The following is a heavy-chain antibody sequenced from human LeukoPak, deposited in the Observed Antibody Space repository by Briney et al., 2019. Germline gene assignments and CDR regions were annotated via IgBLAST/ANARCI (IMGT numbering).Heavy chain of an antibody. CDR2: IYHSGST. D-gene: IGHD6-19*01. CDR3: ARGLTPYNWFDP. Sequence: SETLSLTCAVSGGSISSSNWWSWVRQPPGKGLEWIGEIYHSGSTNYNPSLKSRVTISVDTSKNQFSLKLSSVTAADTAVYYCARGLTPYNWFDPWGQGTLVTVSS. V-gene: IGHV4-4*02. J-gene: IGHJ5*02. CDR1: GGSISSSNW.